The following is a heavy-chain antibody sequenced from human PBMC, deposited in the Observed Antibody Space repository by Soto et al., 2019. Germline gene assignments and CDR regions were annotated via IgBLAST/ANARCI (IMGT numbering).Heavy chain of an antibody. J-gene: IGHJ4*02. CDR2: MSPNSGNT. D-gene: IGHD1-26*01. CDR1: GYTFTSYD. V-gene: IGHV1-8*01. Sequence: QVQLVQSGAVVKKPGASVKVSCNISGYTFTSYDVNWVRQATGQGPEWMGWMSPNSGNTGYAQKFQGRVTXXRDTSISTAYMELSSLRSDDTAVYYCARGEWELSYWGQGTLVTVSS. CDR3: ARGEWELSY.